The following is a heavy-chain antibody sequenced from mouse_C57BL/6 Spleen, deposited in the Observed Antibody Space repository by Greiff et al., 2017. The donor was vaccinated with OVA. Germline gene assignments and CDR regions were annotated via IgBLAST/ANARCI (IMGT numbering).Heavy chain of an antibody. V-gene: IGHV1-15*01. J-gene: IGHJ4*01. CDR2: IDPETGGT. D-gene: IGHD4-1*01. Sequence: VQLQQSGAELVRPGASVTLSCKASGYTFTDYEMHWVKQTPVHGLEWIGAIDPETGGTAYNQKFKGKAILTADKSSSTAYMELRSLTSEDSAVYYGTRLDWDTSMDYWGQGTSVTVSS. CDR3: TRLDWDTSMDY. CDR1: GYTFTDYE.